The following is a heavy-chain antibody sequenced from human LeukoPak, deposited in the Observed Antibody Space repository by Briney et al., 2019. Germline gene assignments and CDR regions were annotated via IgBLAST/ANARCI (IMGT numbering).Heavy chain of an antibody. CDR1: GFTFSTYS. CDR3: ARDWFGELI. CDR2: IRHDSSDI. J-gene: IGHJ4*02. Sequence: TGGSLRLSCAASGFTFSTYSMNWVRQAPGKGLEWISFIRHDSSDIYYADSVQGRFTISRDNAKNSLYLQMNSLRVEDPAVYYCARDWFGELIWGQGTLVAVSS. D-gene: IGHD3-10*01. V-gene: IGHV3-48*01.